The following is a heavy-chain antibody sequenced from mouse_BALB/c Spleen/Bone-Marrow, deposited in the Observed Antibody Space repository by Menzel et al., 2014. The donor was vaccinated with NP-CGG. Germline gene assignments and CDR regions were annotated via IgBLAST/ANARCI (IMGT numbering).Heavy chain of an antibody. CDR2: INPYNDGT. CDR3: ARYDYAMDY. CDR1: GYTFTSYV. D-gene: IGHD2-14*01. Sequence: EVQGVESGPELVKPGASVKMSCKASGYTFTSYVMHWVKQKPEQGLEWIGYINPYNDGTKYNEKFKGKATLTSDKSSSTAYMELSSPTSEDSAVYYCARYDYAMDYWGQGTSVTVSS. V-gene: IGHV1-14*01. J-gene: IGHJ4*01.